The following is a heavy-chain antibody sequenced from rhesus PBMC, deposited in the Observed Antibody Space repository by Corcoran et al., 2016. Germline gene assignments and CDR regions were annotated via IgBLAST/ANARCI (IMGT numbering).Heavy chain of an antibody. J-gene: IGHJ3*01. CDR3: ARYGIAAAPDDAFDF. D-gene: IGHD6-25*01. CDR2: INGNSGST. V-gene: IGHV4-80*01. CDR1: GGSFSSYW. Sequence: QVQLQESGPGLVKPSETLSLTCAVSGGSFSSYWWSWIRQPPGKGLEWIGEINGNSGSTNHNPSLKGRGTISKDASKNQFSLKLSSVTAADTAVYYCARYGIAAAPDDAFDFWGQGLRVTVSS.